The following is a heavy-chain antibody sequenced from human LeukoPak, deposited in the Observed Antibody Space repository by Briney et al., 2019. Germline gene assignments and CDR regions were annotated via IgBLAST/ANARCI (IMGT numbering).Heavy chain of an antibody. D-gene: IGHD1-26*01. CDR1: GYTFTSYY. Sequence: GASVKVPCKASGYTFTSYYMHWVRQAPGQGLEWMGIINPSGGSTSYAQKFQGRVTMTRDMSTSTVYMDLSTLRSEDTAVYYCARDSGSYSPGGFDYWGQGTLVTVSS. J-gene: IGHJ4*02. CDR2: INPSGGST. CDR3: ARDSGSYSPGGFDY. V-gene: IGHV1-46*01.